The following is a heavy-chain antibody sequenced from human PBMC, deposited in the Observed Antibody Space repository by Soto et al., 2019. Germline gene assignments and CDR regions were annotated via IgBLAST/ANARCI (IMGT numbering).Heavy chain of an antibody. CDR2: IYNSGIT. CDR3: AIGVTVFGLVSXFXXXP. V-gene: IGHV4-30-4*01. CDR1: GGSISSGDYS. D-gene: IGHD3-3*01. Sequence: PSETLSLTCTVSGGSISSGDYSWSWVRQSPGKGLEWIGHIYNSGITYYNPSLKSRVVISIDTSRNQFSLRVNSLTAADRAVYFCAIGVTVFGLVSXFXXXPXGQGTXVTX. J-gene: IGHJ5*02.